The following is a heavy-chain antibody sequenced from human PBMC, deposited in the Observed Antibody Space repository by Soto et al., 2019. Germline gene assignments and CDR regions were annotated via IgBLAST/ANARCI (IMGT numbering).Heavy chain of an antibody. V-gene: IGHV4-59*01. D-gene: IGHD2-15*01. CDR3: AYSENYAWFDP. Sequence: LSLTCSVSGGSISNYYWNWIRHPPGKGLEWVGYVFYTGSTEYNPSLKSRVTISVDTSKNQFSLNLRSVTAADTAVYDCAYSENYAWFDPWGQGNLVTVSS. CDR2: VFYTGST. J-gene: IGHJ5*02. CDR1: GGSISNYY.